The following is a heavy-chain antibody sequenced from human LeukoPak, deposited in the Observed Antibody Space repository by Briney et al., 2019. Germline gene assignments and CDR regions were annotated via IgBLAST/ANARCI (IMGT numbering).Heavy chain of an antibody. CDR1: GGSIISSSYY. D-gene: IGHD6-13*01. CDR3: ARVRGRYSSSWGDY. V-gene: IGHV4-39*07. J-gene: IGHJ4*02. Sequence: SETLPLTCTVSGGSIISSSYYWSWIRQPPGKGLEWIGEINHSGSTNYNPSLKSRVTISVDTSKNQFSLKLSSVTAADTAVYYCARVRGRYSSSWGDYWGQGTLVTVSS. CDR2: INHSGST.